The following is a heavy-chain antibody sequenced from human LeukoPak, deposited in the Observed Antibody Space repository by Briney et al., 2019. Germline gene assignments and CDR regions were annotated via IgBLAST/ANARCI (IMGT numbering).Heavy chain of an antibody. J-gene: IGHJ5*02. Sequence: PGGSLRLSCAASGFTFDDYTMHWVRQAPGKGLEWVSLISWYGGSTYYADSVKGRFTISRDNSKNSLYLQMNSLRTEDTALYYCAKARYCSSTSCPDNWFDPWGQGTLVTVSS. CDR1: GFTFDDYT. D-gene: IGHD2-2*01. CDR2: ISWYGGST. V-gene: IGHV3-43*01. CDR3: AKARYCSSTSCPDNWFDP.